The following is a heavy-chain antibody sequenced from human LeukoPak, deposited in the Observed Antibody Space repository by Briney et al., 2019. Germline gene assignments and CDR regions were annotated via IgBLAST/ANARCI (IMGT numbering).Heavy chain of an antibody. D-gene: IGHD2-15*01. Sequence: PGGCLRLSCAASGFTFSIYGLSWVRQAPGKGLEWVSTISGSGNSRYYGDSVKGRFTISRDNPKNTLYLQMNSLRAEDTAVYYCAKDVDQYYFDYWGQGTLVTVSS. V-gene: IGHV3-23*01. CDR2: ISGSGNSR. J-gene: IGHJ4*02. CDR1: GFTFSIYG. CDR3: AKDVDQYYFDY.